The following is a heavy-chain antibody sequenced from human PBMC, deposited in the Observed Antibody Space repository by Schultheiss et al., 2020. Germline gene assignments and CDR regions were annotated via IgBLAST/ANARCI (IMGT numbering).Heavy chain of an antibody. J-gene: IGHJ6*03. V-gene: IGHV1-18*01. Sequence: ASVKVSCKASGYTFTSYGISWVRQAPGQGLEWMGWISAYNGNTNYAQKLQGRVTMTTDTSTSTAYMELRSLRSDDTAVYYCASSSRSYHYYYYMDVWGKGTTVTVSS. CDR1: GYTFTSYG. D-gene: IGHD3-10*01. CDR3: ASSSRSYHYYYYMDV. CDR2: ISAYNGNT.